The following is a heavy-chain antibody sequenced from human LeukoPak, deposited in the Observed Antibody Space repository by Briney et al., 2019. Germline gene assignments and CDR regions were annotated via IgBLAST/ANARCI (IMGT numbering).Heavy chain of an antibody. V-gene: IGHV4-59*08. D-gene: IGHD3-16*01. CDR2: IYYNGNT. CDR1: GDSISGYS. Sequence: PSETLSLTCTVSGDSISGYSWPWIRQPPGKGLEWIGYIYYNGNTNYNPSLKSRVTISIDTYKKQCSLKRTSVTAADTAAYYCALMGVGPPTVHYWGQGALVTVSS. CDR3: ALMGVGPPTVHY. J-gene: IGHJ4*02.